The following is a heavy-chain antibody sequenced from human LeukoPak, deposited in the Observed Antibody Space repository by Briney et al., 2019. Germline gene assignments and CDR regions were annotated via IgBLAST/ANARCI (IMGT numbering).Heavy chain of an antibody. J-gene: IGHJ2*01. D-gene: IGHD3-22*01. CDR2: INHSGST. CDR3: ARGRHDSSGYYNRRNWYFDL. V-gene: IGHV4-34*01. Sequence: PSETQSLTCAVYGGSFSGYYWSWIRQPPGKGLEWIGEINHSGSTNYNPSLKSRVTISVDTSKNQFSLRLSSVTAADTAVYYCARGRHDSSGYYNRRNWYFDLWGRGILVTVSS. CDR1: GGSFSGYY.